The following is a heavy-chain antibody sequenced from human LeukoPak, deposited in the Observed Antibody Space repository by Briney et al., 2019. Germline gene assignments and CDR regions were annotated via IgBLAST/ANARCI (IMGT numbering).Heavy chain of an antibody. Sequence: ASVKVSCKASGYTFTSYGISWVRQAPGQGLEWMGIINPSGGSTSYAQKFQGRVTMTRDTSTSTVYMELSSLRSEDTAVYYCARVSGNGSYEPWGQGTLVTVSS. D-gene: IGHD1-26*01. CDR2: INPSGGST. J-gene: IGHJ5*02. CDR3: ARVSGNGSYEP. V-gene: IGHV1-46*01. CDR1: GYTFTSYG.